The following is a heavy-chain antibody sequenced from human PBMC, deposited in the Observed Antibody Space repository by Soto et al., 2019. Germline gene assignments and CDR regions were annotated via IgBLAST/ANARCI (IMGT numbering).Heavy chain of an antibody. V-gene: IGHV5-51*01. CDR1: GYNFSSYW. J-gene: IGHJ6*02. D-gene: IGHD6-13*01. CDR3: ARRGSSSWYVGGQRPYYYYGMDV. CDR2: IYPCDSDT. Sequence: GGVLKIFCKGSGYNFSSYWIRPVRQNPGKSPEGMGVIYPCDSDTRYSPSFQGQVTISADKSISTAYLQWSSLKASDTAMYYCARRGSSSWYVGGQRPYYYYGMDVWGQGTTVTVSS.